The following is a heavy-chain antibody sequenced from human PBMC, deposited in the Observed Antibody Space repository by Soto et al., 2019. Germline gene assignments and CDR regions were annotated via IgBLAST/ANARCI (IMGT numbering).Heavy chain of an antibody. J-gene: IGHJ2*01. CDR3: AREITAYWYFDL. Sequence: QVQLVQSGAEVKKPGASVKVSCKASGYTFTSYDINWVRQATGQGLEWMGWMNPNSGNTGYAQEFQGRVTMTRNTSISTAYMELSSLRSEDTAVYYCAREITAYWYFDLWGRGTLVTVSS. CDR1: GYTFTSYD. D-gene: IGHD3-16*01. V-gene: IGHV1-8*01. CDR2: MNPNSGNT.